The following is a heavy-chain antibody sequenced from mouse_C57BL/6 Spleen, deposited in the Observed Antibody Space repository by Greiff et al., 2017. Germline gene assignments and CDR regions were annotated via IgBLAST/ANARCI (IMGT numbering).Heavy chain of an antibody. J-gene: IGHJ3*01. D-gene: IGHD2-4*01. CDR1: GFTFSDYG. V-gene: IGHV5-17*01. CDR3: ASDYDWFAY. CDR2: ISSGSSTI. Sequence: EVMLVESGGGLVKPGGSLKLSCAASGFTFSDYGMHWVREAPEKGLEWVAYISSGSSTIYYADTVKGRFTISRDNAKNTLFLQMTSLRSEDTAMYYCASDYDWFAYWGQGTLVTVSA.